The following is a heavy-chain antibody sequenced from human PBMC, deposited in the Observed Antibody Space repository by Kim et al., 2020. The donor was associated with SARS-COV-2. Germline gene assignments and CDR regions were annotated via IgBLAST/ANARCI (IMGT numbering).Heavy chain of an antibody. Sequence: SVKGRFTISRDNSKNTLYLQMSSLRAEDTAVYYCVKPLRQLVRANGAFDIWGQGTMVTVSS. J-gene: IGHJ3*02. CDR3: VKPLRQLVRANGAFDI. V-gene: IGHV3-64D*09. D-gene: IGHD6-6*01.